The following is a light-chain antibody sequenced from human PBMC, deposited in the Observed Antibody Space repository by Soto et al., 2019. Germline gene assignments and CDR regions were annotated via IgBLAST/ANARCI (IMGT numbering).Light chain of an antibody. CDR2: DAS. J-gene: IGKJ1*01. Sequence: IQMTQSPSSLSASVGDRVTITCQASQDISNYLNWYQQKPGKAPKLLIYDASNLETGVPSRFSGSGSGTDFTLTISSLQPEDFATYYCQHYNSYSEAFGQGTKVDIK. CDR3: QHYNSYSEA. V-gene: IGKV1-33*01. CDR1: QDISNY.